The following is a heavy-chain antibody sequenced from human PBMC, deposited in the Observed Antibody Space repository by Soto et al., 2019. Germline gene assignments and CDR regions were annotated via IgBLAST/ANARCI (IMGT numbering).Heavy chain of an antibody. CDR3: ARGEYCSGGSCYDKWGAFDI. D-gene: IGHD2-15*01. V-gene: IGHV3-23*01. CDR1: GFTFSIYG. Sequence: TGGFLRLSCAGSGFTFSIYGMSWVSQAPGKGLEWVSVISGGEGSTNYADSVKGRFTISRDNAKNTLYLQMNSLRAEDTAVYYCARGEYCSGGSCYDKWGAFDIWGQGTIVTVSS. CDR2: ISGGEGST. J-gene: IGHJ3*02.